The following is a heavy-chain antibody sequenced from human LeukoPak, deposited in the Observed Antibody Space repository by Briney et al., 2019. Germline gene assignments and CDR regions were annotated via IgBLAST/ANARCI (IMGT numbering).Heavy chain of an antibody. Sequence: GGSLRLSCAASGFTFSSYSMNWVRQAPGKGLEWVSSISSSSDYVFYADSVKGRITISRDNAKKSLYLQINSLRAEDTAVYHCARDEYYDSRLGFDLWGRGTLVTVSS. J-gene: IGHJ2*01. CDR1: GFTFSSYS. CDR3: ARDEYYDSRLGFDL. D-gene: IGHD3-22*01. V-gene: IGHV3-21*01. CDR2: ISSSSDYV.